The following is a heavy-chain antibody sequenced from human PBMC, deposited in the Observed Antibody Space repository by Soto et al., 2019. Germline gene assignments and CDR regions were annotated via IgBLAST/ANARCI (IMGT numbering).Heavy chain of an antibody. CDR2: IYYSGST. Sequence: SETLSLTCTVSGGSISSGGYYWSWIRQHPGKGLEWIGYIYYSGSTYYNPSLKSRVTISVDTSKNQFSLKLSSVTAADTAVYYCARDQSSWPYGMDVWGQGTTVTVSS. J-gene: IGHJ6*02. V-gene: IGHV4-31*03. CDR1: GGSISSGGYY. D-gene: IGHD6-13*01. CDR3: ARDQSSWPYGMDV.